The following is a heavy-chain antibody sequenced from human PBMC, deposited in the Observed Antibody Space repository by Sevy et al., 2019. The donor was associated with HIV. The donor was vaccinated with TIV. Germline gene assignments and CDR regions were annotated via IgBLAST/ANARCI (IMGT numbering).Heavy chain of an antibody. CDR3: ARGSVYHYFDY. J-gene: IGHJ4*02. Sequence: SETLSLTCAVSGGSISSGGYSWSWIRQPPGKGLEWIGYIYHSGSTYYNPSLKSRVTISVDRSKNQFSLKLSSVTAADAAVYYCARGSVYHYFDYWGQGTLVTVSS. CDR2: IYHSGST. V-gene: IGHV4-30-2*01. CDR1: GGSISSGGYS.